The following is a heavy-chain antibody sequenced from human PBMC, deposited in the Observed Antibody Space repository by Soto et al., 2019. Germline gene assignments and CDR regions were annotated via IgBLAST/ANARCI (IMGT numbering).Heavy chain of an antibody. CDR3: ARDGHNRLAF. J-gene: IGHJ4*02. V-gene: IGHV3-74*01. CDR2: IDSDGSTT. CDR1: GFTFNTYI. Sequence: GGSLRLSCVASGFTFNTYILHWVRQAPGKGPVWVSRIDSDGSTTHYADSVKGRFTISRDNARNTLYLQMNSLRVEDTALYYWARDGHNRLAFWGQGTPVTVSS.